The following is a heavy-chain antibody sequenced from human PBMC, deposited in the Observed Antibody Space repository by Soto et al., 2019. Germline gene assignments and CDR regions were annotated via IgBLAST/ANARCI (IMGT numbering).Heavy chain of an antibody. CDR2: IDWDDDK. Sequence: TLSLTCGVSGGSISNSYWSWIRQPPGKALEWLARIDWDDDKYYSTSLKTRLTISKDTSKNQVVLTMTNMDPVDTATYYCARIRGYSYGCSYYGMDVWGQGTTVTVSS. CDR3: ARIRGYSYGCSYYGMDV. J-gene: IGHJ6*02. V-gene: IGHV2-70*11. CDR1: GGSISNSYW. D-gene: IGHD5-18*01.